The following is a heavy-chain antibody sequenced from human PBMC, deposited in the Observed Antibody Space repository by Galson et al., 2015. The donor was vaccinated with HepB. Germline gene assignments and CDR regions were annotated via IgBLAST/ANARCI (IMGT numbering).Heavy chain of an antibody. CDR3: ARHGWLLVRDYYYYYGMAV. CDR1: GYSFTSYW. J-gene: IGHJ6*02. D-gene: IGHD3-22*01. V-gene: IGHV5-10-1*01. Sequence: QSGAEVKKPGESLRISCKGSGYSFTSYWISWVRQMPGKGLEWMGRIDPSDSYTNYSPSFQGHVTISADKSISTAYLQWSSLKASDTAMYYCARHGWLLVRDYYYYYGMAVWGQGTTVTVPS. CDR2: IDPSDSYT.